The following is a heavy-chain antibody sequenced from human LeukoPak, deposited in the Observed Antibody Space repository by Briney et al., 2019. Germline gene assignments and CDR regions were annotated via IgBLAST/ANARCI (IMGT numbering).Heavy chain of an antibody. D-gene: IGHD3-9*01. CDR1: GGSITSGDYY. V-gene: IGHV4-31*03. CDR3: ARDDILTGSIY. CDR2: IYYSGST. J-gene: IGHJ4*02. Sequence: SETLSLTCTVSGGSITSGDYYWSWIRQHPGKGLEWIGYIYYSGSTYYNPSLKSRATISVDTSKNQFSLKVYSVTAADTAVYYCARDDILTGSIYWGQGTLATVSS.